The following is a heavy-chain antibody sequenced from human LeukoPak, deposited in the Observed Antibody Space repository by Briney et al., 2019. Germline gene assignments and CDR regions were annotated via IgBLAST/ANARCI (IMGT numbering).Heavy chain of an antibody. CDR2: ISAKNGNT. V-gene: IGHV1-18*04. CDR3: ARSDKSVANAFDV. CDR1: HYTFDNYP. J-gene: IGHJ3*01. Sequence: ASVKVSFKSSHYTFDNYPISWVRQAPGQGLEWMGWISAKNGNTNYAQKVQGRITLTTDTRTNTAYMGLRSLGSDDTAVYYCARSDKSVANAFDVWGQGTMVTVSS. D-gene: IGHD6-19*01.